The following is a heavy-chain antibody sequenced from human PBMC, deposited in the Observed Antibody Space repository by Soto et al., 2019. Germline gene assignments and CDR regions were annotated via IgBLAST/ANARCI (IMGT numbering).Heavy chain of an antibody. CDR2: IYYSGST. CDR3: PIVEDHSYDSSGDSYYFDY. CDR1: GGSVSSGSYY. J-gene: IGHJ4*02. Sequence: PSETLSLTCTVSGGSVSSGSYYWSWIRQPPGKGLEWIGYIYYSGSTNYNPSLKSRVTISVDTSKNQFSLKLSSVTAADTAVYYCPIVEDHSYDSSGDSYYFDYWGQGTLVNVSS. V-gene: IGHV4-61*01. D-gene: IGHD3-22*01.